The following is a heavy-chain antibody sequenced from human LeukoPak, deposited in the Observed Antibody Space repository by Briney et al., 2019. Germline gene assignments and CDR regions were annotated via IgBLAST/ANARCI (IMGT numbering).Heavy chain of an antibody. CDR3: GRGVYSPRDY. Sequence: PGGSLRLSCAASGLTFSNSGMHWVRQAPGKGLEWVALIWSDGSKKYYADSVEGRFSISRDNSKNTLYLQMNSLRAEDTAVYYCGRGVYSPRDYWGQGTLVTVSS. J-gene: IGHJ4*02. D-gene: IGHD5-18*01. V-gene: IGHV3-33*01. CDR1: GLTFSNSG. CDR2: IWSDGSKK.